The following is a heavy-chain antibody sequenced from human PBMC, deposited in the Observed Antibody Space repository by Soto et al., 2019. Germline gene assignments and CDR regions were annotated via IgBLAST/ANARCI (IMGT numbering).Heavy chain of an antibody. D-gene: IGHD2-21*01. CDR1: GYTFTSYG. V-gene: IGHV1-18*01. CDR2: ISAYNGNT. J-gene: IGHJ4*02. Sequence: ASVKVSCKASGYTFTSYGISWVRQAPGQGLEWMGWISAYNGNTNYAQKLQGRVTMTTDTSTSTAYMELRSLRSDDTAVYYCAREGDILVVRGGYFDYWGQGTLVTVSS. CDR3: AREGDILVVRGGYFDY.